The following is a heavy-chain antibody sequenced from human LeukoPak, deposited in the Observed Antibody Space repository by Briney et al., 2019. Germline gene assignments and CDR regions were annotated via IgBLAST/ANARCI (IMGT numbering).Heavy chain of an antibody. V-gene: IGHV4-39*02. CDR1: GGSIRSSYYY. J-gene: IGHJ6*02. CDR2: IYDSGST. Sequence: PSETLSLTCTVSGGSIRSSYYYWGWIRQPPGKGLEWIGSIYDSGSTYYNPSLKSRVTISVDTSKNQFSLKLSSVTAADTAVYYCARDSSRALYGMDVWGQGTTVTVSS. CDR3: ARDSSRALYGMDV.